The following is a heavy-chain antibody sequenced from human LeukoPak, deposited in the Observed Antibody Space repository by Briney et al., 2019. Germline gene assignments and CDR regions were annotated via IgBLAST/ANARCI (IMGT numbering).Heavy chain of an antibody. J-gene: IGHJ4*02. V-gene: IGHV4-39*01. CDR2: IYYSGST. D-gene: IGHD3-22*01. CDR1: GGSISSSSYY. CDR3: ARLMFYYDSSGYYYVDYFDY. Sequence: SETLSLTCTVSGGSISSSSYYWGWIRQPPGKGLEWIGSIYYSGSTYYNPSLKSRVTMSVDTSKNQFSLKLSSVTAADTAVYYCARLMFYYDSSGYYYVDYFDYWGQGTLVTVSS.